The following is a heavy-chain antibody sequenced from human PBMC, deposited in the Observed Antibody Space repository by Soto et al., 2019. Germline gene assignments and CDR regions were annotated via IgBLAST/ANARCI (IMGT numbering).Heavy chain of an antibody. V-gene: IGHV3-15*01. Sequence: GGSLRLSCAASGFTFSNAWMSWVRQAPGKGLEWVGRIKSKTDGGTTDYAAPVKGRFTISRDDSKNTLYLQMNSLKTEDTAVYYCTTGVATGTRGGRDAFDIWGQGTMVTVSS. D-gene: IGHD1-1*01. CDR2: IKSKTDGGTT. J-gene: IGHJ3*02. CDR1: GFTFSNAW. CDR3: TTGVATGTRGGRDAFDI.